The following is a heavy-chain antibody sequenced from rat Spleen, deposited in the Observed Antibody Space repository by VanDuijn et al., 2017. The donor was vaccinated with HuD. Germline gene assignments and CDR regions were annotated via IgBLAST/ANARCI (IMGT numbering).Heavy chain of an antibody. D-gene: IGHD1-9*01. CDR3: AREGTYYGDYFDY. V-gene: IGHV5-7*01. J-gene: IGHJ2*01. Sequence: EVQLVESGGGLVQPGRSLKLSCAASGFTFSNYDMAWVRQAPKKGLEWVATIIYDGSGTYYRDSVKGRFTISRDNAKSTLYLQMDSLRSEDTATYYCAREGTYYGDYFDYWGQGVMVTVSS. CDR2: IIYDGSGT. CDR1: GFTFSNYD.